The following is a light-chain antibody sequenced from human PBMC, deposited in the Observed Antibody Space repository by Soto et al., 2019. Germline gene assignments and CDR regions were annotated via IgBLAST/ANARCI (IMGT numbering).Light chain of an antibody. CDR3: TSYAGGNNV. Sequence: QSALTQPPSASGSPGQSVTISCTGTSSDVGGSNYVSWYQQYPGKVPKLMVYEVNNRPSGVPDRFSGSKSGNTASLTVSGLQAEDEADYYCTSYAGGNNVFGTGTKLTVL. V-gene: IGLV2-8*01. CDR1: SSDVGGSNY. J-gene: IGLJ1*01. CDR2: EVN.